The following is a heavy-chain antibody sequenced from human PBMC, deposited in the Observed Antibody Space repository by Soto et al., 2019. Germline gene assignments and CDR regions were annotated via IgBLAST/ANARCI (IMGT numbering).Heavy chain of an antibody. J-gene: IGHJ4*02. D-gene: IGHD6-19*01. CDR2: ISSSSSYT. V-gene: IGHV3-11*06. Sequence: PGGSLRLSCAASGFTFSDYYMSWIRQAPGKGLEWVSYISSSSSYTNYADSVKGRFTISRDNAKNSLYLQMNSLRAEDTAVYYCARDPGYSSGWYQAPFDYWGQGTLVTVXS. CDR3: ARDPGYSSGWYQAPFDY. CDR1: GFTFSDYY.